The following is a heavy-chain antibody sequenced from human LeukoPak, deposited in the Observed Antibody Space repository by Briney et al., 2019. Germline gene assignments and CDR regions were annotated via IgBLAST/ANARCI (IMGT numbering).Heavy chain of an antibody. V-gene: IGHV3-9*01. D-gene: IGHD6-19*01. CDR3: AKAKDVGSGWYSFDY. Sequence: GGSLRFSCAASGFTFDDHAMHWVRQAPGKGLEWVSGISWNTVAIGYADSVKGRFTISRDNAKNSLYLQMNSLRPEDTALYYCAKAKDVGSGWYSFDYWGQGTLVTVSS. J-gene: IGHJ4*02. CDR2: ISWNTVAI. CDR1: GFTFDDHA.